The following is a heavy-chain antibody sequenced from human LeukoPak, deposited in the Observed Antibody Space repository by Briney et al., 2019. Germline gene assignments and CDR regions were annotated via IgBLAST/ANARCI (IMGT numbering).Heavy chain of an antibody. Sequence: AGGSLRLSCAASGFTFSNAWMSWVRQAPGKGLEWVGRIKSKTDGGTTDYAAPVKGRFTISRDDSKNTLYLQMNSLRAEDTAVYYCAKDGGYSGYEDYYFDYWGQGTLVTVSS. CDR1: GFTFSNAW. CDR2: IKSKTDGGTT. CDR3: AKDGGYSGYEDYYFDY. J-gene: IGHJ4*02. D-gene: IGHD5-12*01. V-gene: IGHV3-15*01.